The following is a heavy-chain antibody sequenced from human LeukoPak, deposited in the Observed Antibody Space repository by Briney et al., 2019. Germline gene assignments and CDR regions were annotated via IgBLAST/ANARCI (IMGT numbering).Heavy chain of an antibody. V-gene: IGHV4-59*12. J-gene: IGHJ4*02. CDR3: ARGDRAMVTFDY. CDR2: IYYSGST. CDR1: GGSISSYY. Sequence: PSETLPLTCTVSGGSISSYYWSWIRQPPGKGLEWIGYIYYSGSTNYNPSLKSRVTISVDTSKNHFSLKLSSVTAADTAVYYCARGDRAMVTFDYWGQGTLVTVSS. D-gene: IGHD5-18*01.